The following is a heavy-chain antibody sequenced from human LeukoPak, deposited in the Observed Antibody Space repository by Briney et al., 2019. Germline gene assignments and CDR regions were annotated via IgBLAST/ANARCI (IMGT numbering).Heavy chain of an antibody. Sequence: KPGGSLRLSCAASGFTFSSYSMNWVRQAPGKGLEWVSSISSSSSYIYYADSVKGRFTISRDNAKNSLYLQMNSLRAEDTAVYYCGRVSSIAAAVDFDYWGQGTLVTVSS. J-gene: IGHJ4*02. CDR3: GRVSSIAAAVDFDY. D-gene: IGHD6-13*01. CDR1: GFTFSSYS. CDR2: ISSSSSYI. V-gene: IGHV3-21*01.